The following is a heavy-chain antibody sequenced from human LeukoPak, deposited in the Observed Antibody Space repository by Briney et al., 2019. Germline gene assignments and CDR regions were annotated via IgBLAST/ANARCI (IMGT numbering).Heavy chain of an antibody. CDR1: GFSFSNYA. V-gene: IGHV3-23*01. D-gene: IGHD1-1*01. CDR2: IRGGGDT. Sequence: PGGSLRLSCSASGFSFSNYAMSWVRQAPARGLEWVSSIRGGGDTFYADSVKGRFTLSRDDSRNTVYLQLNNLRVEDTAVYYCAKANWVSNADAVWWGQGTLVTVSS. CDR3: AKANWVSNADAVW. J-gene: IGHJ4*02.